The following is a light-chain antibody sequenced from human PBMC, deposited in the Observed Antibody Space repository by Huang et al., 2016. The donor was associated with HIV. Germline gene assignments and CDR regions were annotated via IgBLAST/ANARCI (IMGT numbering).Light chain of an antibody. Sequence: DIVMTQSPLSLSVTLGEPASISFKSNQRLLYSNGYTYLDWYLQKPGQSPQRLIVLGSDRASGVPDRFSGSGTGVDFTLTISRLEAEDVGVYYCMQGLQTPPTFGQGTKVEI. CDR1: QRLLYSNGYTY. V-gene: IGKV2-28*01. CDR3: MQGLQTPPT. J-gene: IGKJ1*01. CDR2: LGS.